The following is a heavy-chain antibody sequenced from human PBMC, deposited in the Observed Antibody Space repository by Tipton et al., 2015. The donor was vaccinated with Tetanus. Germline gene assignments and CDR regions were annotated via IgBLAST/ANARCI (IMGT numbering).Heavy chain of an antibody. Sequence: TLSLTCTVSGGSISSSSYYWGWIRQPPGKGLERIGSIYYSGSTYYNPSLKSRVTISVDTSKNQFSLKLSFVTAADTAVYYCAGPYGDYVWYFDLWGRGTLVTVSS. CDR2: IYYSGST. J-gene: IGHJ2*01. D-gene: IGHD4-17*01. CDR1: GGSISSSSYY. V-gene: IGHV4-39*01. CDR3: AGPYGDYVWYFDL.